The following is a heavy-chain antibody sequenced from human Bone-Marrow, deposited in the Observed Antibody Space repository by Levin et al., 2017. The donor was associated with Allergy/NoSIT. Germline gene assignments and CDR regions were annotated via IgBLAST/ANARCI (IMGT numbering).Heavy chain of an antibody. CDR1: GFIFSNSW. CDR3: GRYKNVGH. J-gene: IGHJ4*02. Sequence: GGSLRLSCVASGFIFSNSWMSWVRQAPEKGLEWVATINGDGSEEYYLDSVRGRFTISRDNAKNSLYLQMNSLRAEDTALYYCGRYKNVGHWGQGTVVTVSS. CDR2: INGDGSEE. V-gene: IGHV3-7*01. D-gene: IGHD1-1*01.